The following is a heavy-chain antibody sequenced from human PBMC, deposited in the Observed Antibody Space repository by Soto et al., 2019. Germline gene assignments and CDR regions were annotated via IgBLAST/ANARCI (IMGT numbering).Heavy chain of an antibody. CDR2: IIPMFGTA. CDR1: GGTFSSYA. V-gene: IGHV1-69*05. Sequence: GASVKVSCKASGGTFSSYAIRWVRQAPGQGLEGMGGIIPMFGTANYAQKLQGSVTITTDESTNTAYMEMRSLRSDDTAVYYCARVYCSGGSCYLGFGWYYYYMDVWGKGTTVTVS. J-gene: IGHJ6*03. CDR3: ARVYCSGGSCYLGFGWYYYYMDV. D-gene: IGHD2-15*01.